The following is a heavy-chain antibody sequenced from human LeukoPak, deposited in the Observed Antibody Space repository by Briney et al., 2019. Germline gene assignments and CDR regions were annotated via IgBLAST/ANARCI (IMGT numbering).Heavy chain of an antibody. D-gene: IGHD3-22*01. CDR2: INPNSGGT. CDR3: ARAPYYYDSSGAFDY. J-gene: IGHJ4*02. Sequence: ASVKVSCKASGYTFTGYYMHWVRQAPGQGLEWMGWINPNSGGTNYAQKFQGRVTMTRDTSISTAYMELSRLRSDDTAVYYCARAPYYYDSSGAFDYWGQGTLVTVSS. CDR1: GYTFTGYY. V-gene: IGHV1-2*02.